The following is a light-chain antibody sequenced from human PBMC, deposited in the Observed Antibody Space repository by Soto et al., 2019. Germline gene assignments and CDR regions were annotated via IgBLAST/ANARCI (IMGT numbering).Light chain of an antibody. CDR2: WAS. Sequence: DIGMTRSPDSLAVSLGERATINCKSSQSVLYSSNNKNYLAWYQQKPGQPPKLLIYWASTRDSGVPARFSGSGPGTDFTLTISSLQAEDVAVYYCQQYYSTPLTFGGGTKVEIK. J-gene: IGKJ4*01. CDR1: QSVLYSSNNKNY. V-gene: IGKV4-1*01. CDR3: QQYYSTPLT.